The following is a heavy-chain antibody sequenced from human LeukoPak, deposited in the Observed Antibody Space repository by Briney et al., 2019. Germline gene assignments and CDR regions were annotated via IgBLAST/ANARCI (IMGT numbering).Heavy chain of an antibody. CDR1: GYTFTSYD. V-gene: IGHV1-8*01. CDR3: ARDPSAQYSSSSFDY. D-gene: IGHD6-6*01. J-gene: IGHJ4*02. CDR2: MNPNSGNT. Sequence: ASVKVSCKASGYTFTSYDINWVRQATGQGLEWMGWMNPNSGNTGYAQKFQGRVTMTRNTSISTAYMELSSLRSDDTAVYYCARDPSAQYSSSSFDYWGQGTLVTVSS.